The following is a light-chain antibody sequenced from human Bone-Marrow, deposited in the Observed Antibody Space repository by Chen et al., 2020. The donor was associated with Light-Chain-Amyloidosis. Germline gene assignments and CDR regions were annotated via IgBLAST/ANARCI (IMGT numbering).Light chain of an antibody. CDR2: DDS. CDR1: NIGSTS. CDR3: QVWDRSSDRPV. Sequence: SYVLTQPSSVSVAPGQTATIACGGNNIGSTSVHWYQQTPGQAPLLVVYDDSDRPSGIPERVSGSSSGNTATLTISRVEAGDEAVYYGQVWDRSSDRPVFGGGTKLTVL. V-gene: IGLV3-21*02. J-gene: IGLJ3*02.